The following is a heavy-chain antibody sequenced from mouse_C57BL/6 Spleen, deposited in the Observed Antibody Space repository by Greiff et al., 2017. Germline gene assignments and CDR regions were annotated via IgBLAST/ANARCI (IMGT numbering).Heavy chain of an antibody. V-gene: IGHV1-9*01. Sequence: VKLMESGAELMKPGASVKLSCKATGYTFTGYWLEWVKQRPGHGLEWIGEILPGSGSTNYTEKFKGKATLTADTSSNTAYMQLSSLTTEDSAIYYCARRGYGKGFDYWGQGTTLTVSS. CDR1: GYTFTGYW. CDR3: ARRGYGKGFDY. J-gene: IGHJ2*01. D-gene: IGHD2-1*01. CDR2: ILPGSGST.